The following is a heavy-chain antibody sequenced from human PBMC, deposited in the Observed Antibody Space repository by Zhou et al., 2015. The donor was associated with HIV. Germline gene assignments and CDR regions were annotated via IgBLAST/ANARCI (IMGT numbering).Heavy chain of an antibody. J-gene: IGHJ6*02. CDR2: IIPIFGTA. Sequence: QVQLVQSGAEVKKPGSSVKVSCKASGGTFSSYAISWVRQAPGQGLEWMGGIIPIFGTANYAQKFQGRVTITADESTSTAYMELSSLRSEDTAVYYCASGLGYCSGGSCYSSSPGGYYGMDVWGQGTTVTVSS. CDR1: GGTFSSYA. V-gene: IGHV1-69*01. CDR3: ASGLGYCSGGSCYSSSPGGYYGMDV. D-gene: IGHD2-15*01.